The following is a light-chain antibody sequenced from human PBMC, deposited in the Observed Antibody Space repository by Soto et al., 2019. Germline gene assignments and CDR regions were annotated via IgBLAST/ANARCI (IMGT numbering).Light chain of an antibody. CDR2: WAS. CDR3: QQYYSTLIT. CDR1: QSVLYSSNNKNY. Sequence: DIVMTQSPDSLAVSLGESATINCKSSQSVLYSSNNKNYLAWYQQKPGQPPKLLIYWASTRESGVPDRFSGSGSGTDCTLNISSLQAEDVAVYYCQQYYSTLITFGQGTRLEIK. J-gene: IGKJ5*01. V-gene: IGKV4-1*01.